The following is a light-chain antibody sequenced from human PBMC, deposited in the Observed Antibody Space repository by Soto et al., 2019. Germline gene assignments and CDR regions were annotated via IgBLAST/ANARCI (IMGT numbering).Light chain of an antibody. Sequence: QSVLTQPTSVSGSPGQSITISCTGTSSDVGGYNYVSWYQHHPGKAPKLMICDVSDRPSGVSIRLSGSKSGNTASLTISGLQAEDEADYYCSSYTSSSTPWVFGTGTKVTVL. J-gene: IGLJ1*01. V-gene: IGLV2-14*03. CDR1: SSDVGGYNY. CDR2: DVS. CDR3: SSYTSSSTPWV.